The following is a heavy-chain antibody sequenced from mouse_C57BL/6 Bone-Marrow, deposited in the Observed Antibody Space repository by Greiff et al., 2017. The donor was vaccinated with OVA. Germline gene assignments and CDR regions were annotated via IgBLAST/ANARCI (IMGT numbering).Heavy chain of an antibody. CDR2: INHSSGYT. CDR1: GYTFTSYT. V-gene: IGHV1-4*01. J-gene: IGHJ4*01. Sequence: QVQLQQSGAELARPGASVKMSCKASGYTFTSYTMHWVKQRPGQGLEWIGYINHSSGYTKYNQKFKDKATLTADKSSSTAYMQLSSLTSEDSAVYYCARSHYYGKGAMDYWGQGTSVTVSS. D-gene: IGHD2-1*01. CDR3: ARSHYYGKGAMDY.